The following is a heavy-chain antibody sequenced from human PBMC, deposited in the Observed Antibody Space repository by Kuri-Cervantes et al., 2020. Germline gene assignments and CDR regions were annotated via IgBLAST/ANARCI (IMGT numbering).Heavy chain of an antibody. V-gene: IGHV3-9*01. CDR1: GFTFDDYA. CDR2: ISWNSGSI. J-gene: IGHJ3*02. D-gene: IGHD3-16*01. CDR3: AKSGWADAFDI. Sequence: SLKISCAASGFTFDDYAMHWVRQAPGKGLEWVSGISWNSGSICYADSVKGRLTISRDNAKNSLYLQMNSLRAGDTALYYCAKSGWADAFDIWGQGTMVTVSS.